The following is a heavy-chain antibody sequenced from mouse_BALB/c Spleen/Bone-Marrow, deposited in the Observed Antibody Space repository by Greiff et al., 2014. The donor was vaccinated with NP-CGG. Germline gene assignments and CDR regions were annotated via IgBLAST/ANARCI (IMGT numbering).Heavy chain of an antibody. CDR2: IRNKANGYTT. Sequence: EVKLVESGGGLVQPVGSLRLSCATSGFTFTDYYMSWVRQPPGKALEWLGFIRNKANGYTTEYSASVKGRFTISRDNSQSILYLQMNTLRAEDSATYYCARDKNYGSYWYFDVWGAGTTVTVSS. V-gene: IGHV7-3*02. CDR1: GFTFTDYY. J-gene: IGHJ1*01. D-gene: IGHD2-1*01. CDR3: ARDKNYGSYWYFDV.